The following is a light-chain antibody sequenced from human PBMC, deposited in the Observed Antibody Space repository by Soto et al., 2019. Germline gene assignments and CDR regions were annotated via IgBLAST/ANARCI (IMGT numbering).Light chain of an antibody. J-gene: IGKJ4*01. CDR3: QQYGSSPT. CDR2: DAS. CDR1: QSVSSY. Sequence: IVVTQAPATLSLSPGERATLSWRASQSVSSYLAWYQQKPGQAPRLLIYDASNRATGIPARFSGSGSGTDFTLTISRLEPADSAVYYCQQYGSSPTFGGGTKVDIK. V-gene: IGKV3-11*01.